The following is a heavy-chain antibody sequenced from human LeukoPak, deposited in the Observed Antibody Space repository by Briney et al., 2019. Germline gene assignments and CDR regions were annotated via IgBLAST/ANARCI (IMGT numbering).Heavy chain of an antibody. V-gene: IGHV4-59*01. D-gene: IGHD1-26*01. CDR3: ARDIREVGESHYSDY. CDR2: IHSSGST. Sequence: TSETLSLTCTVSGFSITTYYWSWIRQSPGNGLEWIGLIHSSGSTTYNPSLKSRVTISVDTSKNQFSLHLSSVTAADTAVYYCARDIREVGESHYSDYWGQGTLVTVTS. J-gene: IGHJ4*02. CDR1: GFSITTYY.